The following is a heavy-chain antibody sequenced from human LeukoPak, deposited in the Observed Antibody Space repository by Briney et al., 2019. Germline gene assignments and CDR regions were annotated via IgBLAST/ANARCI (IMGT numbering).Heavy chain of an antibody. CDR2: IYSGGST. CDR3: ARCPDY. J-gene: IGHJ4*02. CDR1: GFTFSSYA. Sequence: PGGSLRLSCAASGFTFSSYAMSWVRQAPGKGLEWVSVIYSGGSTYYADSVKGRFTISRDNSKNTLYLQMNSLRAEDTAVYYCARCPDYWGQGTLVTVSS. V-gene: IGHV3-23*03. D-gene: IGHD4/OR15-4a*01.